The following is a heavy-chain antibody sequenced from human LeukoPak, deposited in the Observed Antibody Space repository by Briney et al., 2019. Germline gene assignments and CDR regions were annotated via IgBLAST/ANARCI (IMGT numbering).Heavy chain of an antibody. CDR1: GFTFSSYT. CDR3: ARFAAGGSYYYYMDV. CDR2: IGTSSTTI. J-gene: IGHJ6*03. D-gene: IGHD6-25*01. Sequence: PGGSLRLSCAASGFTFSSYTMNWVRQPPGKGLEWVSNIGTSSTTIYYADSVKGRFTISRDNAKNSLYLQMNSLRADDTAVYYCARFAAGGSYYYYMDVWGKGTTVTVPS. V-gene: IGHV3-48*01.